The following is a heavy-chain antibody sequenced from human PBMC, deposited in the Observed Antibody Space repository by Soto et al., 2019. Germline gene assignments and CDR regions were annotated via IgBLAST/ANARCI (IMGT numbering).Heavy chain of an antibody. V-gene: IGHV3-23*01. CDR3: AKDLMFGGFIGFDY. Sequence: GGSLRLSCAASGFASRSNAMSLVRQAPGKGLDWVAAISGSGGTTYYADSVKGRFTISRDNSQNTLYLQMKSLRAEDTAVYYCAKDLMFGGFIGFDYWGQGTLVTVSS. D-gene: IGHD3-16*01. J-gene: IGHJ4*02. CDR2: ISGSGGTT. CDR1: GFASRSNA.